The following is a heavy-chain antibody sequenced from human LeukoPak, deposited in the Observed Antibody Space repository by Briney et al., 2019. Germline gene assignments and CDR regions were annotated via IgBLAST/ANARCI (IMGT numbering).Heavy chain of an antibody. J-gene: IGHJ4*02. CDR3: VKEVGAAVGRSSFDY. Sequence: GGSLRLSCAASGFTFDDYAMHWVRQTPGKGLERVSHISWNSATIEYADSVKGRFTISRDNAKNSLYLQMNSLRAEDTALYYCVKEVGAAVGRSSFDYWGQGTLVTVSS. V-gene: IGHV3-9*01. D-gene: IGHD6-13*01. CDR1: GFTFDDYA. CDR2: ISWNSATI.